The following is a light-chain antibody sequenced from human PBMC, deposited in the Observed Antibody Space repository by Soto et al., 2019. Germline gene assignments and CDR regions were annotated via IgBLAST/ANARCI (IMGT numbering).Light chain of an antibody. CDR2: AAS. J-gene: IGKJ1*01. CDR1: QSISNH. Sequence: DIQMTQSPSSLSASVEDRVIITCRASQSISNHLNWYQQKPGKAPKLLIFAASSLQRGVPSRFSGSGSGTEFTLTISSLQPDDFATYYCQQYNSYDSDSPWTFGQGTKVDIK. V-gene: IGKV1-17*01. CDR3: QQYNSYDSDSPWT.